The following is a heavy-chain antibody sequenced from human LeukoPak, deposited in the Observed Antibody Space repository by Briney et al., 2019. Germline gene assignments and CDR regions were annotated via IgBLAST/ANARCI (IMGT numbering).Heavy chain of an antibody. CDR2: NNGDGSTT. CDR1: GFSLSGYW. Sequence: GGSLRLSCVASGFSLSGYWMYWVRQAPGKGLMYISRNNGDGSTTNYADVVKGRFTISRDNSKNTLYLQMNSLRAEDTAVYYCARESLYDSSGYYSNSDAFDIWGQGTMVTVSS. D-gene: IGHD3-22*01. CDR3: ARESLYDSSGYYSNSDAFDI. J-gene: IGHJ3*02. V-gene: IGHV3-74*01.